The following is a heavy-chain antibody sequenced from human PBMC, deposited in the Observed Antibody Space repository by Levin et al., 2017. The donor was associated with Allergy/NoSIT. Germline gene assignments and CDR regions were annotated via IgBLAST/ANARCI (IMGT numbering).Heavy chain of an antibody. CDR3: ARVPSLYYYYYYMDV. V-gene: IGHV1-8*01. CDR1: GYTFTSYD. CDR2: MNPNSGNT. Sequence: GASVKVSCKASGYTFTSYDINWVRQATGQGLEWMGWMNPNSGNTGYAQKFQGRVTMTRNTSISTAYMELSSLRSEDTAVYYCARVPSLYYYYYYMDVWGKGTTVTVSS. J-gene: IGHJ6*03.